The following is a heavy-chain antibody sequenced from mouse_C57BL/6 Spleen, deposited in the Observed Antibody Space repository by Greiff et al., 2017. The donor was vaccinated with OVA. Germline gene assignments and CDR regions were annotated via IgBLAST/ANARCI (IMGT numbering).Heavy chain of an antibody. D-gene: IGHD1-1*01. J-gene: IGHJ2*01. Sequence: QVQLQQPGAELVKPGASVKLSCKASGYTFTSYWMHWVKQRPGQGLEWIGMIHPTNGSTNYNEKFKSKATLTVDKSSSTAYMQLSSLTSEASADYCCTRGAPDTVVPDYWGQGTTLTVSS. CDR2: IHPTNGST. V-gene: IGHV1-64*01. CDR3: TRGAPDTVVPDY. CDR1: GYTFTSYW.